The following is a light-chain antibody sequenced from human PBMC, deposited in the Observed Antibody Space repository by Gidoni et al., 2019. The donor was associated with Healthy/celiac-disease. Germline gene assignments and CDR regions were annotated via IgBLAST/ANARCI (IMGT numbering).Light chain of an antibody. CDR3: QQFNSYPIT. J-gene: IGKJ5*01. V-gene: IGKV1-13*02. CDR2: DAS. Sequence: AIQLTQSPSSLSASVGDRVTIACRASQGISSALAWYQQKPGKAPKLLIYDASSLESGVPSRFSGSGSGTDFTLTISSLQPEDFATYYCQQFNSYPITFGQGTRLEIK. CDR1: QGISSA.